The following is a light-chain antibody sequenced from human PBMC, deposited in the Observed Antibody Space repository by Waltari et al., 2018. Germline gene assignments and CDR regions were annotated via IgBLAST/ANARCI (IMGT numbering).Light chain of an antibody. CDR1: TSAIGLNKF. Sequence: QSALTQPASVSGSPGQSIAISCTGTTSAIGLNKFVPWYQQNPGKAPKLIIYDVTGRPSGVSDRFSGSQSGNTASLTISGLQAEDEADYYCSSYTSSRTLIFGGGTKVTV. V-gene: IGLV2-14*01. CDR3: SSYTSSRTLI. J-gene: IGLJ2*01. CDR2: DVT.